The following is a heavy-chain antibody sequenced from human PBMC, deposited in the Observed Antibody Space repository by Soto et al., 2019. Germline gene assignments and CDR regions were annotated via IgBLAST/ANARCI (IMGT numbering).Heavy chain of an antibody. CDR2: IYYSGST. V-gene: IGHV4-59*01. J-gene: IGHJ6*02. Sequence: PSETLSLTCTVSGGSISSYYWSWIRQPPGKGLEWIGYIYYSGSTNYNPSLKSRVTISVDTSKNQFSLKLSSVTAADTAVYYCAREVAARPPQYYYYYYGMDVWGQGTTVTVSS. D-gene: IGHD6-6*01. CDR1: GGSISSYY. CDR3: AREVAARPPQYYYYYYGMDV.